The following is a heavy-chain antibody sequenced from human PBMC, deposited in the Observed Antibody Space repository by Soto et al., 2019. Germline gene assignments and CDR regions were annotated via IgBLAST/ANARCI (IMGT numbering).Heavy chain of an antibody. CDR1: GNSISSYF. D-gene: IGHD2-2*01. V-gene: IGHV4-59*01. CDR3: VSSRSAIYGDAFDV. J-gene: IGHJ3*01. CDR2: IYDSGDT. Sequence: QLQLQESGPGLVKPSETLSLTCRVSGNSISSYFRSWIRQTPGKGLEWVGFIYDSGDTQYNPSLESRATISLDTSKSQFSLRLRSVTAADTAMYYCVSSRSAIYGDAFDVWGRGTMVTVSS.